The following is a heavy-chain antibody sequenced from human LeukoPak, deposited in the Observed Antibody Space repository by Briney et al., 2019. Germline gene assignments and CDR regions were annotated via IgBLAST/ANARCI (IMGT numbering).Heavy chain of an antibody. J-gene: IGHJ4*02. V-gene: IGHV3-30*02. CDR3: ARGYCTNGVCYTAGDYFDY. Sequence: PGGSLRLSCAASGFTFSSYGMHWVRQAPGKGLEWVAFIRYDGSNKYYADSVKGRFTISRDNSKNTLYLQMNSLRAEDTAVYYCARGYCTNGVCYTAGDYFDYWGQGTLVTVSS. D-gene: IGHD2-8*01. CDR2: IRYDGSNK. CDR1: GFTFSSYG.